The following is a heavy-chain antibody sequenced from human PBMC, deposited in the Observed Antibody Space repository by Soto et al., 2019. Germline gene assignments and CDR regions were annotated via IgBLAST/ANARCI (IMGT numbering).Heavy chain of an antibody. CDR3: VEGSDILASAGAF. D-gene: IGHD3-9*01. CDR1: GYTFTGYY. CDR2: INPNSGAA. Sequence: QVQLVQSGAEVKKPGASVSVSCKTSGYTFTGYYLHWVRQAPGQGLEWMGWINPNSGAADYAQKFQGRVTMTRERSVSTAYMELKRLTFDDTAVYFCVEGSDILASAGAFWGQGTLVTVSS. V-gene: IGHV1-2*02. J-gene: IGHJ4*02.